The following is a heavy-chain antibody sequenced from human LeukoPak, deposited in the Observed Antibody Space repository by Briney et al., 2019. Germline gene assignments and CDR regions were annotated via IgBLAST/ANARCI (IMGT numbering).Heavy chain of an antibody. V-gene: IGHV4-59*01. CDR3: ARERLYGSGSYGWYYFDY. D-gene: IGHD3-10*01. CDR1: GASISPSY. Sequence: PSETLSLTCSVSGASISPSYWSWLRQPPGRGLEWIGYIYNSGTTNYNTSLASRVTISLDTSKNQFSLRLSSVTAADTAVYYCARERLYGSGSYGWYYFDYWGQGTLVTVSS. J-gene: IGHJ4*02. CDR2: IYNSGTT.